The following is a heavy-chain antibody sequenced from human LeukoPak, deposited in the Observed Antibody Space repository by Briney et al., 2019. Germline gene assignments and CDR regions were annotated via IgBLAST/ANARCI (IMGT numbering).Heavy chain of an antibody. D-gene: IGHD1-26*01. CDR3: ARPGGTASGNYERATLDY. J-gene: IGHJ4*02. Sequence: SQTLSLTCDISGDSVSSNGAAWNWIRQSPSRGLEWLGRTYYRSKWYNDYAVSLESRVTINADTSKNHFSLQLNSVTPDDTAVYYCARPGGTASGNYERATLDYWGQGTLVTVSS. CDR2: TYYRSKWYN. CDR1: GDSVSSNGAA. V-gene: IGHV6-1*01.